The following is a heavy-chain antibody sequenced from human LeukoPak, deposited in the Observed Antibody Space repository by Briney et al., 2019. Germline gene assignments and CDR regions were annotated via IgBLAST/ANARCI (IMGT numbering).Heavy chain of an antibody. CDR2: ISGSGGST. J-gene: IGHJ4*02. Sequence: GGSLRLSCAASGFTFSSYWMSWVRQAPGKGLEWVSAISGSGGSTYYADSVKGRFTISRDNSKNTLYLQMNSLRAEDTAVYYCAKGGSEGSGSYFVFDYWGQGTLVTVSS. CDR3: AKGGSEGSGSYFVFDY. D-gene: IGHD3-10*01. CDR1: GFTFSSYW. V-gene: IGHV3-23*01.